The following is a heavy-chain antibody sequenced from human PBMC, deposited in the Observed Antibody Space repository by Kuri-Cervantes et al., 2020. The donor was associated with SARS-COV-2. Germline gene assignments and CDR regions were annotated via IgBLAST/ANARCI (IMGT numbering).Heavy chain of an antibody. D-gene: IGHD6-6*01. J-gene: IGHJ3*02. CDR1: GYSISSGYY. CDR3: ARGSSLGPGAFDI. V-gene: IGHV4-38-2*01. CDR2: IYHSGST. Sequence: SETLSLTCAVSGYSISSGYYWGWIRQPPGKGLEWIGSIYHSGSTYYNPSLKSRVTISVDTSKNQFSLKLSSVTAADTAVYYCARGSSLGPGAFDIWGQGTMVTVSS.